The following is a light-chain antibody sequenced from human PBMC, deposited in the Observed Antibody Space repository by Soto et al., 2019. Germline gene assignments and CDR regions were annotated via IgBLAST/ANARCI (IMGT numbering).Light chain of an antibody. Sequence: QSVLTQPPSVSGAPGQRVTISCTGSSPNIGTGYDVHWYQQLPGTAPKLLIYGNNNRPSGVPDRFSGSKSGTSASLAITGLQAEDEADYYCQSYASSLSAWVFGGGTKLTVL. V-gene: IGLV1-40*01. J-gene: IGLJ3*02. CDR3: QSYASSLSAWV. CDR2: GNN. CDR1: SPNIGTGYD.